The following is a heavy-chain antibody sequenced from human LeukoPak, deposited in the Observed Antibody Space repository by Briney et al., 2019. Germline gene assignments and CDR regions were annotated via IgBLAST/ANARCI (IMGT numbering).Heavy chain of an antibody. J-gene: IGHJ5*02. Sequence: SGPVLVKPTETVTLTCTVSGFSLSNARMGVSWIRQPPGKALEWLAHIFWNDEKSYSTSLKSRLTISKDTSKSQVVLTMTNMDPVDTATYYCARIAPHTALVTNWFAPWGQGTLVTVSS. V-gene: IGHV2-26*01. D-gene: IGHD5-18*01. CDR2: IFWNDEK. CDR1: GFSLSNARMG. CDR3: ARIAPHTALVTNWFAP.